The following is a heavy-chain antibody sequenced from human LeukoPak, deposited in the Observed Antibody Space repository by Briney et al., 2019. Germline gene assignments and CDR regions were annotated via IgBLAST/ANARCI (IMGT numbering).Heavy chain of an antibody. CDR2: TYYRSRWYT. Sequence: SQTLSLTCAISGDSVSSSGATWNWLRQSPSRGLEWLGRTYYRSRWYTDYAVSVKGRTTINPDTTRKQFSLQVNSVTPEDTAVFYCEGGGTYGDYSFDFWGQGTLATFPT. J-gene: IGHJ4*02. V-gene: IGHV6-1*01. D-gene: IGHD4-17*01. CDR3: EGGGTYGDYSFDF. CDR1: GDSVSSSGAT.